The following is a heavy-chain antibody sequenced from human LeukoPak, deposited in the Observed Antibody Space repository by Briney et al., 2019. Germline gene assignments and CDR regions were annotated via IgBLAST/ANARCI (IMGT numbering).Heavy chain of an antibody. CDR2: IFSNGDT. V-gene: IGHV3-53*01. CDR1: EFTVSRNY. CDR3: TRDQMYY. J-gene: IGHJ4*02. Sequence: GGSLRLSCTASEFTVSRNYMLWVRQAPGKELEWVSLIFSNGDTHYADSVKGRFTISRDTSKNTVSLQMNSLRVEDTAMYYCTRDQMYYWGQGTLVTVSS. D-gene: IGHD5-24*01.